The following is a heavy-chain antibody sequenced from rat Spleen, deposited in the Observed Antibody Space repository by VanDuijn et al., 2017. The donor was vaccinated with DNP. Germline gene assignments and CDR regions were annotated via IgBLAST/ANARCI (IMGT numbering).Heavy chain of an antibody. CDR2: ISTSGDNT. CDR3: VRWNSGHFDY. J-gene: IGHJ2*01. CDR1: GFTFRDYD. V-gene: IGHV5-25*01. Sequence: EVQLVESGGGLVQPGRSLKLSCAASGFTFRDYDMAWVRQTPTKGLEWVASISTSGDNTYYRDSVKGRFTVSRNSAKSTLYLQMNSLRSEDMATYYCVRWNSGHFDYWGQGVMVTVSS. D-gene: IGHD4-3*01.